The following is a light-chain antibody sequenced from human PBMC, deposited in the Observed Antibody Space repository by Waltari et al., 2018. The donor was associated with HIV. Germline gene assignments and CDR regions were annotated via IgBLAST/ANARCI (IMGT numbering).Light chain of an antibody. CDR3: QQYDESPVT. CDR2: GAS. V-gene: IGKV3-20*01. CDR1: QNLGDN. J-gene: IGKJ1*01. Sequence: DIVLTQSPRLLSLSPGERTTLSCRASQNLGDNLAWFRQKVGQPPRLLIYGASNRATGVPDRFTASGSGRDFSLIISRLEPEDFAVYYCQQYDESPVTFGPGTKVEF.